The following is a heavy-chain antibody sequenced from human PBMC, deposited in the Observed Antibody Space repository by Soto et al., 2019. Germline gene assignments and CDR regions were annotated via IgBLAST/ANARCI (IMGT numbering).Heavy chain of an antibody. Sequence: SAKVPCKAFGCTFSCYTISWVRQAPGQGLEWMGGIIPIFGTANYAQRFQGRVTITADEYTSTAYMELSSLRSEDTAVYYCARDGHYYGHQGAAYWGRGAIVTISS. J-gene: IGHJ4*02. CDR2: IIPIFGTA. CDR3: ARDGHYYGHQGAAY. D-gene: IGHD3-10*01. CDR1: GCTFSCYT. V-gene: IGHV1-69*13.